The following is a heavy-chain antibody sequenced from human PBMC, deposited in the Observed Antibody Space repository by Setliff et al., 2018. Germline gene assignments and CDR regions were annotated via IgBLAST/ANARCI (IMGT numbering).Heavy chain of an antibody. CDR1: GFTFSTYW. J-gene: IGHJ4*02. CDR3: ARGVPFDY. V-gene: IGHV3-7*01. Sequence: GGSLRLSCAASGFTFSTYWMTWVRQAPGKGLECVANIKKDGSETHYVDSVKGRFIISRDNAKNSLYLQMSSLRAEDTAVYYCARGVPFDYWGQGTLVTVSS. CDR2: IKKDGSET. D-gene: IGHD3-10*01.